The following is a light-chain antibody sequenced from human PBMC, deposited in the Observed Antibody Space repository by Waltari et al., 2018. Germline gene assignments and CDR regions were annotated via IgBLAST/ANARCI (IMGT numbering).Light chain of an antibody. Sequence: SYVLTQPPSVSVAPGKTARITCGGNHIGSKSAHWYQQKPGQAPVLVVYDDSDRPSGIPERFSGSNSGNTATLTISRVEAGDEADYYCQVWDSSSDHPYVFGTGTKVTVL. CDR3: QVWDSSSDHPYV. J-gene: IGLJ1*01. CDR2: DDS. CDR1: HIGSKS. V-gene: IGLV3-21*03.